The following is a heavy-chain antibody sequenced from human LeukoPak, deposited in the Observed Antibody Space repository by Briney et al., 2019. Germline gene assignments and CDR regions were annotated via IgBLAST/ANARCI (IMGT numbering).Heavy chain of an antibody. D-gene: IGHD5-24*01. J-gene: IGHJ6*02. CDR1: GFTFSSYR. CDR3: ARDWMATITGYYYYGMDV. V-gene: IGHV3-7*01. Sequence: GGSLRLSCAASGFTFSSYRMSCVRQTPGKGRERVAHIKQEGSEKYYMDSVKGRFTISRDNAKNSLYLQMNSLRAEDTAVYYCARDWMATITGYYYYGMDVWGQGTTVTVSS. CDR2: IKQEGSEK.